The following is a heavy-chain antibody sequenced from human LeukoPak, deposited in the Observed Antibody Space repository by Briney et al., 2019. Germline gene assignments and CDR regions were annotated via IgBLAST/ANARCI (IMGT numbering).Heavy chain of an antibody. CDR2: INPNSGGT. CDR1: GYTFTGYY. Sequence: ASVKVSCKASGYTFTGYYMHWVRQAPGQGLEWMGWINPNSGGTNYAQKFQGRVTMTRDTSISTAYMELSRLRSDDTAAYYCARDRGAGYNPIDYWGQGTLVTVSS. V-gene: IGHV1-2*02. J-gene: IGHJ4*02. D-gene: IGHD5-24*01. CDR3: ARDRGAGYNPIDY.